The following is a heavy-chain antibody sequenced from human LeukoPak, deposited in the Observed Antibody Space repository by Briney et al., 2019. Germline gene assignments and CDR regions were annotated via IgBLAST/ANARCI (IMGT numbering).Heavy chain of an antibody. CDR2: IYYSGST. Sequence: PSETLSLTCAVAGYSISNGFYWVWIRQPPGKGLEWIGNIYYSGSTSYNPSLKSRVIMSVDTSKNQFSLNLTSVTAADTAIYYCARDYTVTPFDYWGQGILVTVSS. CDR1: GYSISNGFY. CDR3: ARDYTVTPFDY. V-gene: IGHV4-38-2*02. J-gene: IGHJ4*02. D-gene: IGHD4-17*01.